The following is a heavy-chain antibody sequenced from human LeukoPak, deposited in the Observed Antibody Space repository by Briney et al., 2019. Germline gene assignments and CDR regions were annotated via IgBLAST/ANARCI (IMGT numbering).Heavy chain of an antibody. Sequence: SETLSLTCTVSGGSISSYHWSWIRQPPGKGLEWIGYIYYSGSTNYNPSLKSRVTVSVDTSKNQFSLKLSSVTAADTAVYYCARGYYYDSSGYYHDYWGQGTLVTVSS. CDR2: IYYSGST. CDR1: GGSISSYH. CDR3: ARGYYYDSSGYYHDY. D-gene: IGHD3-22*01. J-gene: IGHJ4*02. V-gene: IGHV4-59*01.